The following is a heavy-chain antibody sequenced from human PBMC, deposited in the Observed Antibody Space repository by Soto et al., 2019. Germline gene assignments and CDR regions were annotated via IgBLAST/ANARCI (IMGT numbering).Heavy chain of an antibody. Sequence: ASVKVSCKASGYTFTGYYMHWVRQAPGQGLEWMGWINPNSGGTNYAQKFQGWVTMTRDTSISTAYMELSRLRSDDTAVYYCARLCHYYGTQFGMDVWGQGSKVPVSS. CDR3: ARLCHYYGTQFGMDV. J-gene: IGHJ6*02. CDR2: INPNSGGT. D-gene: IGHD3-10*01. CDR1: GYTFTGYY. V-gene: IGHV1-2*04.